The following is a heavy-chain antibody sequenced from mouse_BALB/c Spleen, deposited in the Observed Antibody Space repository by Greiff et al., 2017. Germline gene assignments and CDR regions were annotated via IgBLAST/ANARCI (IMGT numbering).Heavy chain of an antibody. CDR2: ISNLAYSI. Sequence: EVKLVESGGGLVQPGGSRKLSCAASGFTFSDYGMAWVRQAPGKGPEWVAFISNLAYSIYYADTVTGRFTISRENAKNTLYLEMSSLRSEDTAMYYCARVPYGNHSYYAMDYWGQGTSVTVSS. D-gene: IGHD2-10*02. CDR3: ARVPYGNHSYYAMDY. CDR1: GFTFSDYG. V-gene: IGHV5-15*02. J-gene: IGHJ4*01.